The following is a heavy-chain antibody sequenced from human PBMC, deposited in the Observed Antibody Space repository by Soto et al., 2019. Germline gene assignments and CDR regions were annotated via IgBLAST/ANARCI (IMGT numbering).Heavy chain of an antibody. CDR3: VKLVSGERDYYYGMDV. J-gene: IGHJ6*02. CDR2: ISSNGGST. CDR1: GFTFSSYA. D-gene: IGHD2-15*01. V-gene: IGHV3-64D*08. Sequence: GGSLRLSCSASGFTFSSYAMHWVRQAPGKGLEYVSAISSNGGSTYYADSVKGRFTISRDNSKNTLYLQMSSLRAEDTAVYYCVKLVSGERDYYYGMDVWGQGTTVTVSS.